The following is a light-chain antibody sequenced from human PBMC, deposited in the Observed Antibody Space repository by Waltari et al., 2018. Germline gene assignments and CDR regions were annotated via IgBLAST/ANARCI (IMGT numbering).Light chain of an antibody. CDR1: SSDIGGYNY. CDR2: DVS. Sequence: QAALTQPPSVSGSPGQSVTISCTGTSSDIGGYNYVSWYQQHPGKAPKVMIFDVSKRPSWVSDRFSGPKSGNTASLTISGLQAEDEADYSCSSYAGSNTFLFGGGTRLTVL. V-gene: IGLV2-11*01. CDR3: SSYAGSNTFL. J-gene: IGLJ2*01.